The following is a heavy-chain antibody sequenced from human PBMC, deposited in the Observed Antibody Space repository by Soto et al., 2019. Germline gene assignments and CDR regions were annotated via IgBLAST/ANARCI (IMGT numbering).Heavy chain of an antibody. D-gene: IGHD1-26*01. J-gene: IGHJ6*04. CDR2: IGDSGAST. Sequence: EVLLLESGGGLVQPGGSLRLSCEASGFSFSSFAMNWVRQAPGKGLEWVSAIGDSGASTYYADSVKGRFTISRDNSRNTLYLQLNSLRAEDTAVYYCAKGVELDVVCNGTTVTVSS. V-gene: IGHV3-23*01. CDR1: GFSFSSFA. CDR3: AKGVELDV.